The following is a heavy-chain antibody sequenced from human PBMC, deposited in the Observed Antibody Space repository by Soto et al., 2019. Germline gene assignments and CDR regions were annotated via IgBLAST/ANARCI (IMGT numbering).Heavy chain of an antibody. CDR3: ARDNYYDSSGYYLIGNAFDI. D-gene: IGHD3-22*01. CDR1: GFTFSSYG. Sequence: GGSLRLSCAASGFTFSSYGMHWGRQAPCKGLEWVAVIWYDGSNKYYADSVKGRFTISRDNSKNSLYLQMNSLRAEDTAVYYCARDNYYDSSGYYLIGNAFDIWGQGTMVTVSS. J-gene: IGHJ3*02. CDR2: IWYDGSNK. V-gene: IGHV3-33*01.